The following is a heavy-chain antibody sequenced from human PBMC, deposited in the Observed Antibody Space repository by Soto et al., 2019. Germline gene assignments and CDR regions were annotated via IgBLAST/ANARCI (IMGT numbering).Heavy chain of an antibody. CDR2: ISYDGSNK. CDR1: GFTFSSYG. D-gene: IGHD6-19*01. Sequence: GGSLRLSCAASGFTFSSYGMHWVRQAPGKGPEWVAVISYDGSNKYYADSVKGRFTISRDNSKNTLYLQMNSLRAEDTAVYYCAKGIAVAGSYYYYYGMDVWGQGTTVTVSS. J-gene: IGHJ6*02. V-gene: IGHV3-30*18. CDR3: AKGIAVAGSYYYYYGMDV.